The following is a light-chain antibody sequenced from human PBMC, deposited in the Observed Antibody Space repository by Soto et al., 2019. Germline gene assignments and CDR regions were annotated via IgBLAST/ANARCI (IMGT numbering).Light chain of an antibody. CDR3: QQFDSSVT. CDR2: GAS. Sequence: EFVLTQSPGSLSLSPGERATLSCRASQSVSSTFFAWYQQRPGQAPRLLMYGASSRATGIPERFSGSGSGTDFTLTISRLEPEDFAVYYCQQFDSSVTFGQGTKVEIK. CDR1: QSVSSTF. V-gene: IGKV3-20*01. J-gene: IGKJ1*01.